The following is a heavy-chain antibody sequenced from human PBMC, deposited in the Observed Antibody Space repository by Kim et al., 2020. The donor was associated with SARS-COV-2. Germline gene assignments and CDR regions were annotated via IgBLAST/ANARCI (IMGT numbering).Heavy chain of an antibody. V-gene: IGHV3-13*01. CDR2: IGTAGDT. Sequence: GGSLRLSCAASGFTFSSYDMHWVRQATGKGLEWVSAIGTAGDTYYPGSVKGRFTISRENAKNSLYLQMNSLRAGDTAVYYCARDQGVDIVATPYYYGMDVWGQGTTVTVSS. D-gene: IGHD5-12*01. J-gene: IGHJ6*02. CDR1: GFTFSSYD. CDR3: ARDQGVDIVATPYYYGMDV.